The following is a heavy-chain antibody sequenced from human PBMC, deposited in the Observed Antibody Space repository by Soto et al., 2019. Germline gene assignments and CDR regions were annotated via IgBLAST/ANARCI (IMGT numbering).Heavy chain of an antibody. J-gene: IGHJ4*02. D-gene: IGHD3-22*01. V-gene: IGHV1-69*01. CDR2: IIPIFGTA. CDR1: GGIFSSYA. CDR3: ARGGSGYVWFNEF. Sequence: QEQLVQSGAEVKKPGSSVKVSCKASGGIFSSYAISWVRQAPGQGLEWMGGIIPIFGTANYAQKFQGRVTITADESTNTASMDLSSLKSEDRAIYYCARGGSGYVWFNEFWGQGTLVTVSS.